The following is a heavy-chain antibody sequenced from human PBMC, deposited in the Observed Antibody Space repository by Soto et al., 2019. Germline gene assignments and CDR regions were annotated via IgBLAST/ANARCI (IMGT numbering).Heavy chain of an antibody. CDR3: AAEEAAAGKHYYYYMDV. CDR1: DGSISRSAFY. D-gene: IGHD6-13*01. Sequence: PSETLSLTCTVSDGSISRSAFYWGWIRQPPGKGLEWIGDVNHTGSTNYNPSLKSRVTISVDTSKNQFSLKLSSVTAADTAVYYCAAEEAAAGKHYYYYMDVWGKGTTVTVSS. J-gene: IGHJ6*03. V-gene: IGHV4-39*01. CDR2: VNHTGST.